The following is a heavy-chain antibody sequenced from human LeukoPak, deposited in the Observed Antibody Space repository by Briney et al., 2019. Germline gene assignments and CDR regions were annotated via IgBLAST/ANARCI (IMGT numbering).Heavy chain of an antibody. Sequence: SVKVSCKASGGTFSSYAISWVRQAPGQGLEWMGGIIPIFGTANYAQKFQGRVTITADESTSTAYMELSSLRSEDTAVYYCARTAGTTFRFDPWGQGTLVTVSS. CDR3: ARTAGTTFRFDP. J-gene: IGHJ5*02. V-gene: IGHV1-69*01. D-gene: IGHD1-7*01. CDR1: GGTFSSYA. CDR2: IIPIFGTA.